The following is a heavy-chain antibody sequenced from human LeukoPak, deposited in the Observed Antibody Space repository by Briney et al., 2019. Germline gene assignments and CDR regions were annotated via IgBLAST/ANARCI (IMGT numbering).Heavy chain of an antibody. Sequence: SETLSLTCAVSGYSISSGYYWGWIRQPPGKGLEWIGSIYHSGSTYYHPSLKSRVTISVDTSKNQFSLKLSSVTAADTAVYYCAADSSGWYLGYYFDYWGQGTLVTVSS. CDR1: GYSISSGYY. J-gene: IGHJ4*02. V-gene: IGHV4-38-2*01. D-gene: IGHD6-19*01. CDR3: AADSSGWYLGYYFDY. CDR2: IYHSGST.